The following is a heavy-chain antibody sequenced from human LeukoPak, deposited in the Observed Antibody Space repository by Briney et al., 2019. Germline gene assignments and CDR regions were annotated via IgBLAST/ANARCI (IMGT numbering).Heavy chain of an antibody. D-gene: IGHD1-14*01. CDR1: GYTFTGYY. V-gene: IGHV1-18*04. CDR2: ISAYNGNT. Sequence: ASVKVSCKASGYTFTGYYMHWVRQAPGQGLEWMGWISAYNGNTNYAQKLQGRVTMTTDTSTSTAYMELRSLRSDDTAVYYCARNPPLLYYYYYYMDVWGEGTTVTISS. J-gene: IGHJ6*03. CDR3: ARNPPLLYYYYYYMDV.